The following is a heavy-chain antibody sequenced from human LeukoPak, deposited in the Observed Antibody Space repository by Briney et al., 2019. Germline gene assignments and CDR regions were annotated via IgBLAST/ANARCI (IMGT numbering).Heavy chain of an antibody. J-gene: IGHJ4*02. CDR1: GFTFSSYG. Sequence: GGSLRLSCAASGFTFSSYGMHWVRQAPGKGLEWVAVIWYDGSNKYYADSVKGRFTISRDNSKNTLYLRMNSLRAEDTAVYYCARAHYYDFWSGYLSGGSPDLVDYWGQGTLVTVSS. CDR3: ARAHYYDFWSGYLSGGSPDLVDY. D-gene: IGHD3-3*01. V-gene: IGHV3-33*01. CDR2: IWYDGSNK.